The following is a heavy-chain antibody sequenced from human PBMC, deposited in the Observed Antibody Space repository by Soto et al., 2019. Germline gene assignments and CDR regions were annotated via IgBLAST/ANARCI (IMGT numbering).Heavy chain of an antibody. V-gene: IGHV3-9*01. Sequence: GGSLRLSCVASGFTFDDYAMHWVRQAPGKGLEWVSGMSWNRGSIAYADSVKGRFTISRDNAKNSLYLQMNSLRPGDTALYYCAKDISLGELSAPDHWGQGTLVTVSS. D-gene: IGHD3-16*02. CDR2: MSWNRGSI. CDR3: AKDISLGELSAPDH. CDR1: GFTFDDYA. J-gene: IGHJ4*02.